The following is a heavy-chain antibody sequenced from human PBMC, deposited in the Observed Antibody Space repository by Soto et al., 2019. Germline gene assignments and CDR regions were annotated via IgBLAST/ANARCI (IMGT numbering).Heavy chain of an antibody. CDR3: ARDPHSGAFDI. CDR2: INPNSGGT. J-gene: IGHJ3*02. V-gene: IGHV1-2*04. D-gene: IGHD3-10*01. CDR1: GYTFTSYG. Sequence: ASVKVSCKASGYTFTSYGISWVRQAPGQGLEWMGWINPNSGGTNYAQKFQGWVTMTRDTSISTAYMELSRLRSDDTAVYYCARDPHSGAFDIWGQGTMVTVSS.